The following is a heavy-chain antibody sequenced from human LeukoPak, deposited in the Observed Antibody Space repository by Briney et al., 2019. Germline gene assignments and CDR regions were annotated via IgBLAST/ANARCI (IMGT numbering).Heavy chain of an antibody. V-gene: IGHV3-23*01. CDR1: GFTFSSYA. J-gene: IGHJ4*02. CDR2: ISSSGYST. CDR3: AKTTYASNSSGWYNHFDY. Sequence: GGSLRLSCAASGFTFSSYAMTWVRQAPGKGLECVSTISSSGYSTYYADSVKGRFTISRDNSKNTLYLQLNSLRAEDTTVYYCAKTTYASNSSGWYNHFDYWGQGTLVTVSS. D-gene: IGHD6-19*01.